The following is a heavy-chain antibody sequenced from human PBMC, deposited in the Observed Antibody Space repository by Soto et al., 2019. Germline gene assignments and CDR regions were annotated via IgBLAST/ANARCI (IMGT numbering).Heavy chain of an antibody. CDR1: GFTFSNAW. J-gene: IGHJ4*02. CDR2: IKSKTDGGTA. CDR3: TTFRYYYDSSGYYLWDF. D-gene: IGHD3-22*01. V-gene: IGHV3-15*07. Sequence: EVQLVESGGGLVQPGGSLRLSCAASGFTFSNAWMNWVRQAPGKGLEWVGRIKSKTDGGTADYAAPVKGRFTISRDDSKNTLYVQMNSLKTEDTAVYFCTTFRYYYDSSGYYLWDFWGQGTLVTVSS.